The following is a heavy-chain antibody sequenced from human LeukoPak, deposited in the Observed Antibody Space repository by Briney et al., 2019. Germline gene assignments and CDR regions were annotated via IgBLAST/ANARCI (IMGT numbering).Heavy chain of an antibody. CDR3: ARDLLEAVAGTVYYYYMDV. CDR1: GFTVSSNY. V-gene: IGHV3-53*01. CDR2: IYSGGST. J-gene: IGHJ6*03. D-gene: IGHD6-19*01. Sequence: GGSLRPSCAASGFTVSSNYMSWVRQAPGKGLEWVSVIYSGGSTYYADSVKGRFTISRDNSKNTLYLQMNSLRAEDTAVYYCARDLLEAVAGTVYYYYMDVWGKGTTVTVSS.